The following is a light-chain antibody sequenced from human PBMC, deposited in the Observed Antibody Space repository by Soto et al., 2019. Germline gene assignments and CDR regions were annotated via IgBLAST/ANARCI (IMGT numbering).Light chain of an antibody. CDR3: CSYTTSSTRV. J-gene: IGLJ1*01. V-gene: IGLV1-40*01. CDR2: GNS. Sequence: QSVLTQPPSVSGAPGQRVSISCTGSSSNIGAGYDIHWYQQLPGTAPKLLIYGNSNRPSGFPDRFSGSKSGTSASLAITGLQAEDEADYYCCSYTTSSTRVFGSGTKVTVL. CDR1: SSNIGAGYD.